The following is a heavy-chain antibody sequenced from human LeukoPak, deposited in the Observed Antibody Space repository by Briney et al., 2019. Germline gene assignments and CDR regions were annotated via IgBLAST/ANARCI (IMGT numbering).Heavy chain of an antibody. D-gene: IGHD4-23*01. CDR1: GGSFSGYY. CDR3: ARAGGDNGGNQKPLDY. CDR2: INHSGST. V-gene: IGHV4-34*01. J-gene: IGHJ4*02. Sequence: PSETLSLTCAVYGGSFSGYYWSWIRQPPGKGLEWIGEINHSGSTNYNPSLKSRVTISVDTSKNQFSLKLRSVTAADTAVYFCARAGGDNGGNQKPLDYWGQGTLVTVSS.